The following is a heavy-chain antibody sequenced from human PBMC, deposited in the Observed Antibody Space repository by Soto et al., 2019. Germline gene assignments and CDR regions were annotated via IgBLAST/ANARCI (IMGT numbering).Heavy chain of an antibody. D-gene: IGHD3-9*01. J-gene: IGHJ5*02. V-gene: IGHV5-51*01. CDR1: GYSFTSYW. CDR3: ARFLLYDMLTGLLGVEKLGGWFDP. CDR2: IYPCDSDT. Sequence: PGESLKTSCKGPGYSFTSYWIGWVRQMPGKGLEWMGIIYPCDSDTRYSPSVQGQVTNSADKSISTAYLQWSSLKATDTAMYYWARFLLYDMLTGLLGVEKLGGWFDPWGQGTLVTVSS.